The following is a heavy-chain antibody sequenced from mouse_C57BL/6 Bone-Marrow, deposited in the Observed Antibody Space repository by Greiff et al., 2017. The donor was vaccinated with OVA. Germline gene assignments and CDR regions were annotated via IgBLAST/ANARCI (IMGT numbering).Heavy chain of an antibody. J-gene: IGHJ2*01. Sequence: VQLQQSGAELVRPGASVKLSCTASGFNIKDYYMHWVKQRPEQGLEWIGRIDPEDGDTEYAPKFQGKATMTADTSSNTAYLQLSSLTSEDTAVDYCTTSPGGFRRVDYWGQGTTLTVSS. CDR2: IDPEDGDT. CDR1: GFNIKDYY. CDR3: TTSPGGFRRVDY. V-gene: IGHV14-1*01.